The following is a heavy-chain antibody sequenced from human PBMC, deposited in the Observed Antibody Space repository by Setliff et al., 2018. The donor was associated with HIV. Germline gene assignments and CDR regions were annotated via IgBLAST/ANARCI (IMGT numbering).Heavy chain of an antibody. CDR2: INTDNGNT. CDR1: GYTFTTYA. D-gene: IGHD5-18*01. CDR3: ARSLREYSYGSPDY. V-gene: IGHV1-3*04. Sequence: ASVKVSCKASGYTFTTYAIHWVRQAPGQSLEWMGWINTDNGNTKYSQRFEGGVTITRDKSASTAYMELSSLRSEDTAIYYCARSLREYSYGSPDYWGPGALVTVSS. J-gene: IGHJ4*02.